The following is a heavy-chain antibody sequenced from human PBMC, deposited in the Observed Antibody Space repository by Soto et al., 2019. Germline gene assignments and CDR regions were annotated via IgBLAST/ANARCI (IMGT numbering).Heavy chain of an antibody. Sequence: RGSLRLSCAASGFTFSSYAMSWVRQAPGKGLEWVSAISGSGGSTYYADSVKGRFTISRDNSKNTLYLQMNSLRAEDTAVYYCAKSSDYPDWFDPWGQGTLVTVS. CDR1: GFTFSSYA. J-gene: IGHJ5*02. D-gene: IGHD3-10*01. CDR2: ISGSGGST. CDR3: AKSSDYPDWFDP. V-gene: IGHV3-23*01.